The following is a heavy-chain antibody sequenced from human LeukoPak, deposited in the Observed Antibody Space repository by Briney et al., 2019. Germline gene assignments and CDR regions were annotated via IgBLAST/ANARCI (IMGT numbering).Heavy chain of an antibody. CDR2: ISYDGSNK. Sequence: GGSLRLSCAASGFTFSSYGMHWGRQAPGKGLEGVAVISYDGSNKYYADSVKGRFTISRDNSKNTLYLQMNSLRAEDTAVYYCAKTDGYSSSWYGGFDYWGQGTLVTVSS. J-gene: IGHJ4*02. D-gene: IGHD6-13*01. CDR1: GFTFSSYG. CDR3: AKTDGYSSSWYGGFDY. V-gene: IGHV3-30*18.